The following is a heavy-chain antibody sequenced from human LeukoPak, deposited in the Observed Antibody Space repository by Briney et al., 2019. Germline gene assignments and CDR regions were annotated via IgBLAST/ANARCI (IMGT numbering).Heavy chain of an antibody. CDR1: GFTVSSNY. CDR2: IYSGDSA. V-gene: IGHV3-66*01. Sequence: PGGSLRLSCAASGFTVSSNYMNWVRQAPGRGLEWVSVIYSGDSAYYADSVKGRFTISRDSSKNTLYLQMNSLRAEDTAVYYCARDKPGNYGYFYYAMDVWGQGTTVTVSS. J-gene: IGHJ6*02. D-gene: IGHD1-7*01. CDR3: ARDKPGNYGYFYYAMDV.